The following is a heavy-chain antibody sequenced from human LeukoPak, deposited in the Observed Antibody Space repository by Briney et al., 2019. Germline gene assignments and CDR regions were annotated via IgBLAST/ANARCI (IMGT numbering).Heavy chain of an antibody. V-gene: IGHV3-30*02. CDR1: GFSFSDYG. D-gene: IGHD3-22*01. Sequence: GGSLRLSCAASGFSFSDYGMHWVRQAPGKGLEWVSFIRKDGINTNYVDSVKGRFTISRDNAKNSLYLQMNSLRAEDTAVYYCARDNYDSSTPYYFDYWGQGTLVTVSS. J-gene: IGHJ4*02. CDR3: ARDNYDSSTPYYFDY. CDR2: IRKDGINT.